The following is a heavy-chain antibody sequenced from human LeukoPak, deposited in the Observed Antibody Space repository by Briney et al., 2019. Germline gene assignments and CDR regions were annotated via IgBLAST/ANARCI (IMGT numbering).Heavy chain of an antibody. CDR1: GYTFTGYY. Sequence: GASVKVSCKASGYTFTGYYMRWVRQAPGQGLEWMGCISAYNGNTNYAQKLQGRVTMTTDTSTSTAYMELRSLRSDDTAVYYCARTDNSRLGELSSDYWGQGTLVTVSS. V-gene: IGHV1-18*04. D-gene: IGHD3-16*02. CDR2: ISAYNGNT. CDR3: ARTDNSRLGELSSDY. J-gene: IGHJ4*02.